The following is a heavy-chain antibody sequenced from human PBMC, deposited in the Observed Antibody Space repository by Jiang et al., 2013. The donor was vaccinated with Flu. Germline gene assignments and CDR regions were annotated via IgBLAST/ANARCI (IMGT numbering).Heavy chain of an antibody. D-gene: IGHD3-22*01. CDR1: GGSIRNYY. V-gene: IGHV4-4*07. CDR2: IYTSGRS. Sequence: GPGLVKPSETLSLTCTVSGGSIRNYYWSWIRQPAGKGLEWIGHIYTSGRSNYNPSLKSRVTMSVDTSKNQFSLKLTSVTAADTAVYYCAQDRSGYNWYDPWGPGTLVTVSS. CDR3: AQDRSGYNWYDP. J-gene: IGHJ5*02.